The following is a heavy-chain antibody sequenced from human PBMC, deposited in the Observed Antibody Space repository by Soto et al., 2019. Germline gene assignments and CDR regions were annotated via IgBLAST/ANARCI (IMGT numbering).Heavy chain of an antibody. D-gene: IGHD2-2*01. CDR2: MGSDGTT. V-gene: IGHV3-53*01. J-gene: IGHJ6*02. CDR1: GFTVNNNY. Sequence: PGESLRLSCAASGFTVNNNYMSWVRQAPGKGLEWVSIMGSDGTTYYADSVRGRFNISRDNSKSTLFLQMNSLRAEDTAVYYCAKESYFSSSRCYSRSGMDVWGQGTTVTGSS. CDR3: AKESYFSSSRCYSRSGMDV.